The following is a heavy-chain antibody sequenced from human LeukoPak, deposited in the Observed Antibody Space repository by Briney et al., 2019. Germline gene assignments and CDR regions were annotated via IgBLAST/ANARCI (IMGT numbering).Heavy chain of an antibody. J-gene: IGHJ2*01. D-gene: IGHD3-3*01. V-gene: IGHV4-31*03. CDR3: ATAILTASGYVWYFDL. CDR2: VYYTGSA. Sequence: LSLTCTVSGDSISNGLHYWSWIRQPPGKPLEWIGYVYYTGSAYYNPSLKSRVTILVDTSTNQFSLRPSSVTAADTAVYYCATAILTASGYVWYFDLWGRGTLVTVSS. CDR1: GDSISNGLHY.